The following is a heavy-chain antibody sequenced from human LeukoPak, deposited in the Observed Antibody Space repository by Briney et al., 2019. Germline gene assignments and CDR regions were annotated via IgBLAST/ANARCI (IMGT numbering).Heavy chain of an antibody. V-gene: IGHV3-66*04. Sequence: GGSLRLSCAASGFTVSSNYMSWVRQAPGKGLEWVSVIYSGGSTYYADSVKGRFTISRDNSKNTLYLQMNSLRAEDTAVYYCARPLIEGFWSGYYGYWGQGTLVTVSS. D-gene: IGHD3-3*01. CDR1: GFTVSSNY. CDR3: ARPLIEGFWSGYYGY. J-gene: IGHJ4*02. CDR2: IYSGGST.